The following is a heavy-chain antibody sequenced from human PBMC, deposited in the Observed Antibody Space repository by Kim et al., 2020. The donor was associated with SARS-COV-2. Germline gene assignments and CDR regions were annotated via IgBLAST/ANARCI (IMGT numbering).Heavy chain of an antibody. CDR3: ARDRGGSGNYLDL. CDR2: ISFDGTRI. CDR1: GFTFSSHG. Sequence: GRSLRLSCVVSGFTFSSHGMHWVRQAPGKGLEWVAVISFDGTRIYYADSVKGRFTISRDDSKYTLYLQMNNLRAEDTALYCCARDRGGSGNYLDLWGQGT. J-gene: IGHJ4*02. V-gene: IGHV3-30*03. D-gene: IGHD3-10*01.